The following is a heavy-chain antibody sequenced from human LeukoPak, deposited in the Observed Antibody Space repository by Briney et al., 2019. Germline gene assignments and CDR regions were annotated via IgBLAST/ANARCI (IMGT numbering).Heavy chain of an antibody. J-gene: IGHJ4*02. Sequence: ASVKVSCKASGYTFTGYYMHWVRQAPGQGLEWMGWINPNSGGTNYAQKFQGRVTMTRDTSISTAYMELRSLRSDDTAVYYCARGDYYGSGTYYKKTVDYWGQGTLVTVSS. CDR3: ARGDYYGSGTYYKKTVDY. V-gene: IGHV1-2*02. CDR2: INPNSGGT. CDR1: GYTFTGYY. D-gene: IGHD3-10*01.